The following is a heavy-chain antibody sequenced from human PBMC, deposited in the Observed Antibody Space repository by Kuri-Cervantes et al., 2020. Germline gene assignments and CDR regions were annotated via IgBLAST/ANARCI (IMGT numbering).Heavy chain of an antibody. Sequence: SETLSLTCTVFGGSISSSSYYWGWIRQPPGRGLEWIGSIYYSGSTYYNPSLKSRVTMSADTSKNQFSLKLSSVTAADTAVYYCARVGDSSGYLDYWGQGTLVTVSS. D-gene: IGHD3-22*01. CDR1: GGSISSSSYY. J-gene: IGHJ4*02. CDR2: IYYSGST. V-gene: IGHV4-39*01. CDR3: ARVGDSSGYLDY.